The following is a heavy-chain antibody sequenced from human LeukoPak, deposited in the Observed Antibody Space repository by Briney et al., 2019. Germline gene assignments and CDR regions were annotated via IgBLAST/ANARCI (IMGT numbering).Heavy chain of an antibody. D-gene: IGHD2-15*01. J-gene: IGHJ6*03. V-gene: IGHV1-2*02. CDR2: INPNSGGT. CDR3: ARDHVGILNYMDV. Sequence: EASVKVSCKAFGYTFTSNYMHWVRQAPGQGLEWMGWINPNSGGTNYAQKFQGRVTMTRDTSISTAYMELSRLRSDDTAVYYCARDHVGILNYMDVWGKGTTVTVSS. CDR1: GYTFTSNY.